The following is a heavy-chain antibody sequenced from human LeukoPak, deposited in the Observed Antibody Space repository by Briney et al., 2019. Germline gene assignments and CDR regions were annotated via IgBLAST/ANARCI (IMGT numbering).Heavy chain of an antibody. V-gene: IGHV1-2*02. CDR3: ARGGLETMIVVSPRAFDI. J-gene: IGHJ3*02. CDR1: GYTFTGYY. Sequence: ASVKVSCKASGYTFTGYYMHWVRQAPGQGLEWMGWINPNSGGTNYAQKLQGRVTMTTDTSTSTAYMELRSLRSDDTAVYYCARGGLETMIVVSPRAFDIWGQGTMVTVSS. CDR2: INPNSGGT. D-gene: IGHD3-22*01.